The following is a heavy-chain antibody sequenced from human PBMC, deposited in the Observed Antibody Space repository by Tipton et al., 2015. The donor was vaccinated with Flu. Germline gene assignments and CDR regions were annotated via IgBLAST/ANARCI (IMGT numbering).Heavy chain of an antibody. CDR1: GYTFSRYG. J-gene: IGHJ4*02. CDR2: ISPFNGYT. D-gene: IGHD3-10*01. Sequence: QLVQSGAEVKKPGASVKVSCKASGYTFSRYGISWVRQAPGQGLEWMGLISPFNGYTNYSQNFQGRVTLTTDTSTSTAYMELTSLRFDDTAIYYCARDQYYFNSVTYSQSGLDYWGQGALVTVSS. CDR3: ARDQYYFNSVTYSQSGLDY. V-gene: IGHV1-18*01.